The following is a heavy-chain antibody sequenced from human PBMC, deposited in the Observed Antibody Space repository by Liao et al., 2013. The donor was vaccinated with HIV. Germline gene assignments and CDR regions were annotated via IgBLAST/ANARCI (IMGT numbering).Heavy chain of an antibody. CDR2: IYHTGNT. J-gene: IGHJ4*02. CDR3: ARDSTFGTIFGVSIFYFDS. Sequence: QLQLQESGSGLVKPSQTLSLTCGVSGVSITSGAYSWGWIRQPPGKGLEWIGYIYHTGNTFYNLSLGSRVTILLDRSKNRFSLKLTSVTAADTAVYYCARDSTFGTIFGVSIFYFDSWGQGALVTVSS. V-gene: IGHV4-30-2*01. CDR1: GVSITSGAYS. D-gene: IGHD3-3*01.